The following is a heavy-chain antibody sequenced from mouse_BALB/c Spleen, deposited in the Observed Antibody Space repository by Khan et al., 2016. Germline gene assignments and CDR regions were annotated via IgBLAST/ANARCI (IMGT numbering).Heavy chain of an antibody. V-gene: IGHV3-1*02. CDR2: IHYSGTT. Sequence: EVQLVESGPDLVKPSQSLSLTCTVAGHSITRGYTWHWIRQFPGNGLEWMGYIHYSGTTDYNPSLKSRISLTRDTSKNRFFLQLKSVTTDDTATYYCATADYRYDYAMDYWGQGPSVTVSS. CDR1: GHSITRGYT. CDR3: ATADYRYDYAMDY. D-gene: IGHD2-14*01. J-gene: IGHJ4*01.